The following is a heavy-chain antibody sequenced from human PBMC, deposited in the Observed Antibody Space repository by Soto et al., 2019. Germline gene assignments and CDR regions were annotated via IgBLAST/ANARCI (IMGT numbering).Heavy chain of an antibody. CDR1: GFTFNNYD. Sequence: GGSLRLSCAASGFTFNNYDIHWVRQAPGKGLEWVAVISHDGSNKYYADSVKGRFTISRDNSKNTLFLQMNSLRAEDTAVYYCAKPGYSSDWYLDYWGQGTLVTVSS. CDR2: ISHDGSNK. J-gene: IGHJ4*02. V-gene: IGHV3-30*18. CDR3: AKPGYSSDWYLDY. D-gene: IGHD6-19*01.